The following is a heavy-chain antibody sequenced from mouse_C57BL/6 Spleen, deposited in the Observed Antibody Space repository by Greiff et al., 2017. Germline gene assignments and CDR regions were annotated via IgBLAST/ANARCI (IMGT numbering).Heavy chain of an antibody. CDR2: IDPSDSYT. CDR1: GYTFTSYW. D-gene: IGHD1-3*01. J-gene: IGHJ4*01. CDR3: ARRGKGGYAMDY. Sequence: QVQLKQPGAELVRPGTSVKLSCKASGYTFTSYWMHWVKQRPGQGLEWIGVIDPSDSYTNYNQKFKGKATLTVDTSSSTAYMQLSSLTSEDSAVYYCARRGKGGYAMDYWGQGTSVTVSS. V-gene: IGHV1-59*01.